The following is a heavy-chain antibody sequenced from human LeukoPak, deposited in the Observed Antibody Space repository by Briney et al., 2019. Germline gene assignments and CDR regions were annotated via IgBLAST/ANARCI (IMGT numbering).Heavy chain of an antibody. D-gene: IGHD2-15*01. Sequence: GASVKVSCTASGGTFSSYAISWVRQAPGQGLEWMGGIIPIFGTANYAQKFQGRVTITADESTSTAYMELSSLRSEDTAVYYCAGYCSGGSCYFYYYYGMDVWGQGTTVTVSS. CDR2: IIPIFGTA. CDR1: GGTFSSYA. V-gene: IGHV1-69*01. CDR3: AGYCSGGSCYFYYYYGMDV. J-gene: IGHJ6*02.